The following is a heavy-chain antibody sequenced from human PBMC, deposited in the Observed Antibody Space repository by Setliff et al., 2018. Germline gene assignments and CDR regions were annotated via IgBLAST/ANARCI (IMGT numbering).Heavy chain of an antibody. CDR1: GGTFSSYG. Sequence: EASVKVSCKASGGTFSSYGISWVRQAPGQGLEWMGGTIPLFGTTDYAQKFHGRVTIITDESTSTAYMELSSLTSDDTAVYYCARSPAVLGIVYLDPWGQGTLVTVSS. CDR2: TIPLFGTT. D-gene: IGHD2-15*01. CDR3: ARSPAVLGIVYLDP. J-gene: IGHJ5*02. V-gene: IGHV1-69*05.